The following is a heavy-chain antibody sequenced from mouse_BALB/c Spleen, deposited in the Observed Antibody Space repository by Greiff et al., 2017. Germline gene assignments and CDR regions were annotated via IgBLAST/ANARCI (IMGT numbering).Heavy chain of an antibody. CDR1: GYTFTSYW. J-gene: IGHJ4*01. V-gene: IGHV1-7*01. Sequence: QVQLQQSGAELAKPGASVKMSCKASGYTFTSYWMHWVKQRPGQGLEWIGYINPSTGYTEYNQKFKDKATLTADKSSSTAYMQLSSLTSEDSAVYYCAREDYYGSRRGFSYAMDYWGQGTSVTVSS. CDR3: AREDYYGSRRGFSYAMDY. D-gene: IGHD1-1*01. CDR2: INPSTGYT.